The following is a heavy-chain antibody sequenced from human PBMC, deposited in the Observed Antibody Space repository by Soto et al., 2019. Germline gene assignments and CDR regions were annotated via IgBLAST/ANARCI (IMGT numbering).Heavy chain of an antibody. D-gene: IGHD1-20*01. CDR3: ARSRYTPLPDY. V-gene: IGHV3-11*01. J-gene: IGHJ4*02. CDR2: ISSGGSTI. CDR1: GFTFSDYY. Sequence: GSLRLSCAASGFTFSDYYMNWIRQAPGKGLEWVSYISSGGSTIYYADSVRGRFTISRDNAKNSLYLQMNSLRAEDTAVYYCARSRYTPLPDYWGQGTLVTVSS.